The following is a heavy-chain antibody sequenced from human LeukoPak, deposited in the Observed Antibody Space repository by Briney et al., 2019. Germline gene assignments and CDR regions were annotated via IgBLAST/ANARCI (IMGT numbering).Heavy chain of an antibody. V-gene: IGHV4-61*02. D-gene: IGHD3-3*01. Sequence: TLSLTCTVSGASISSGSYYWSWIRQPAGQGLEWIGRFYTSGTTNYNPSLKSRVSFSFDASKNQFSLNLSSVTAADTAMYYCARDETYSDVWSGSAGGGKGNYLDYWGQGILVTVSS. CDR3: ARDETYSDVWSGSAGGGKGNYLDY. CDR1: GASISSGSYY. CDR2: FYTSGTT. J-gene: IGHJ4*02.